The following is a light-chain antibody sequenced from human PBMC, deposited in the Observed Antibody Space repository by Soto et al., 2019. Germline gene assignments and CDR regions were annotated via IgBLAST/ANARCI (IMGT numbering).Light chain of an antibody. J-gene: IGKJ3*01. CDR2: DAS. V-gene: IGKV3-11*01. CDR1: QSVRTY. Sequence: EIVLTQSPATLSLSPGERATLSCRASQSVRTYLAWYQQKPGQAPRLLIYDASNRATGIPARFSGSGSGTDFTLTISRLEPEDFAVYYCQQRSNWVFTFGPGTKVEIK. CDR3: QQRSNWVFT.